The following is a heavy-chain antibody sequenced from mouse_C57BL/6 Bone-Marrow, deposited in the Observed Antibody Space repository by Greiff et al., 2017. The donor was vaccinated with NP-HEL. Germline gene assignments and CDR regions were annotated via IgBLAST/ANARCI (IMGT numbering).Heavy chain of an antibody. CDR1: GFTFSDYG. J-gene: IGHJ2*01. Sequence: EVQLVESGGGLVKPGGSLKLSCAASGFTFSDYGIHWVRQAPEKGLEWVAYISSGSSTIYYADTVKGRFTISRDNAKNTLFLQMTSLRSEDTAMYYCANDYFDYWGQGTTLTVSS. V-gene: IGHV5-17*01. CDR3: ANDYFDY. CDR2: ISSGSSTI.